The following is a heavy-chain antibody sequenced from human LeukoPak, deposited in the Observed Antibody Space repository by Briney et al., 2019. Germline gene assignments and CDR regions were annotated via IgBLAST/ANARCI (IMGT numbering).Heavy chain of an antibody. CDR1: GFTFSSNA. J-gene: IGHJ4*02. V-gene: IGHV3-23*01. CDR3: AKRGGSNSFEC. Sequence: PGGSLRLSCAASGFTFSSNAMSWVRQAPGKGLEWVSTVSGSGGSTYYADSVKGRFTVSRDNTKNTLYLQMNGLRAEDTAVYYCAKRGGSNSFECWGQGTLVTVSS. CDR2: VSGSGGST. D-gene: IGHD2-15*01.